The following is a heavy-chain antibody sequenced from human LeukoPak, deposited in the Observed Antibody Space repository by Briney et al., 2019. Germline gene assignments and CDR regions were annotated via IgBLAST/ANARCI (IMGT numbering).Heavy chain of an antibody. J-gene: IGHJ4*02. CDR1: GFTFSNYA. V-gene: IGHV3-23*01. Sequence: SGGSLRLSCAASGFTFSNYAMTWVRQAPGKGLEWVSTISDGGGYTYYADSVKGRFTISRDNSKNTLHLQMNRLRADDTAVYYCAKEGGSNLLANWGQGTLATVSS. D-gene: IGHD2-2*01. CDR3: AKEGGSNLLAN. CDR2: ISDGGGYT.